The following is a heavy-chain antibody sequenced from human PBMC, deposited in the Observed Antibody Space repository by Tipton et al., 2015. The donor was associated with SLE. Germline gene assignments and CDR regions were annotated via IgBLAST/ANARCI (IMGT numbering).Heavy chain of an antibody. D-gene: IGHD3-16*01. Sequence: RSLRLSCAVSGGSINSGGYSWSWIRQPPGKGLEWIGDIHHKGSTYYNPSLRSRLTISVDTSKNQFSLNLTSVTAAETAVYYCARNLWGFHFYYMDVWGKGTTVTVSS. CDR2: IHHKGST. V-gene: IGHV4-30-2*05. CDR3: ARNLWGFHFYYMDV. J-gene: IGHJ6*03. CDR1: GGSINSGGYS.